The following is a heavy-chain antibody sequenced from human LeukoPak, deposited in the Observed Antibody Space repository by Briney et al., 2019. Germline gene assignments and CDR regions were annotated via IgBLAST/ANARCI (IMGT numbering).Heavy chain of an antibody. Sequence: GASVKVSFKASGYTFTSYYMHWVRQAPGQGLEWMGWINPNSGHTGYAQKFQGRVTMTRNTSITTAYMELSSLRSEDTAVYYCARTHYYDSSGDNWFDPWGQGTLVTVSS. V-gene: IGHV1-8*02. D-gene: IGHD3-22*01. CDR3: ARTHYYDSSGDNWFDP. J-gene: IGHJ5*02. CDR1: GYTFTSYY. CDR2: INPNSGHT.